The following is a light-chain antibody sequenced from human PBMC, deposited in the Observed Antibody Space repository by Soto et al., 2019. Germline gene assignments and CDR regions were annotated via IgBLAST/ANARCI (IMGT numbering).Light chain of an antibody. CDR3: QQYGSSPPYT. CDR1: HIVSSSY. V-gene: IGKV3-20*01. Sequence: EIVLTQSPGTLSLSPGERATLSCRASHIVSSSYLAWYQQKPGQAPRLLIYGASSRATGIPDRFSGSGSGTDFTLTISRLEPEDFAVYYCQQYGSSPPYTFGQGTKVDIK. J-gene: IGKJ2*01. CDR2: GAS.